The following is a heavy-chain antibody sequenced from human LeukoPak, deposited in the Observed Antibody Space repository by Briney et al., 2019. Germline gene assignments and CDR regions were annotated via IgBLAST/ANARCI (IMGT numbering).Heavy chain of an antibody. D-gene: IGHD3-22*01. J-gene: IGHJ4*02. CDR3: ARQSYYYDSSGYYYDY. CDR1: GFTFSSYW. CDR2: INSDGSSI. V-gene: IGHV3-74*01. Sequence: GGSLRLSCAASGFTFSSYWMHWVRQAPGKGLVWVSRINSDGSSIPYADSVKGRFTISRDNAKNALYLQVNSLRAEDTAVYYCARQSYYYDSSGYYYDYWGQGTLVTVSS.